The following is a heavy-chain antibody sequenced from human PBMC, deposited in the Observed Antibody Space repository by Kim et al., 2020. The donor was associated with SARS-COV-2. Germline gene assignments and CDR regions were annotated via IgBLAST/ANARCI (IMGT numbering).Heavy chain of an antibody. D-gene: IGHD3-3*01. CDR3: AGEKDTIFGVVPIDY. J-gene: IGHJ4*02. Sequence: DSVKGRFTISRDNSKNTLYLQMNSLRAEDTAVYYCAGEKDTIFGVVPIDYWGQGTLVTVSS. V-gene: IGHV3-30*01.